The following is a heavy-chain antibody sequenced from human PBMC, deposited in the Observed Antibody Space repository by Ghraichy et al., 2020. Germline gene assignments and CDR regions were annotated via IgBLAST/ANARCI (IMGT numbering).Heavy chain of an antibody. V-gene: IGHV3-74*01. Sequence: GKSLNISCAASGFTFSTCWMHWVRQAPGKGLVWVSRLTSDGSTTVYADSVKGRFTISRDNAKNTLYLQMNSLRAEDTAVYYCASSPVTTYGTALDHWGQGTPVTVSS. CDR2: LTSDGSTT. J-gene: IGHJ4*02. D-gene: IGHD4-17*01. CDR3: ASSPVTTYGTALDH. CDR1: GFTFSTCW.